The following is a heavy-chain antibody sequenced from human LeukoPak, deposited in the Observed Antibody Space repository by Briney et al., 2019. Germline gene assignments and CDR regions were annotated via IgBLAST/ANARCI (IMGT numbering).Heavy chain of an antibody. V-gene: IGHV3-21*01. CDR2: ISSSSSYI. Sequence: GGSLRLSCAASGLTFSSYSMNWVRQAPGKGLEWVSSISSSSSYIYYADSVKGRFTISRDNAKNSLYLQMNSLRAEDTAVYYCARGMTAYCGGDCYSPSDFDIWGQGTMVTVSS. D-gene: IGHD2-21*02. CDR3: ARGMTAYCGGDCYSPSDFDI. CDR1: GLTFSSYS. J-gene: IGHJ3*02.